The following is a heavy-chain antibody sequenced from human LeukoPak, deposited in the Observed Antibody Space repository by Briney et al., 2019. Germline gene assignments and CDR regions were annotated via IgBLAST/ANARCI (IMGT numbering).Heavy chain of an antibody. V-gene: IGHV4-39*07. Sequence: PSETLSLTCTVSGGSISSSSYYWGWIRQPPGKGLEWIGSIYYSGSTYYNPSLKSRVTISVDTSKNQFSLKLSSVTAADTAVYYCARVAFSSTSCCYFDYWGQGTLVTVSS. D-gene: IGHD2-2*01. J-gene: IGHJ4*02. CDR3: ARVAFSSTSCCYFDY. CDR1: GGSISSSSYY. CDR2: IYYSGST.